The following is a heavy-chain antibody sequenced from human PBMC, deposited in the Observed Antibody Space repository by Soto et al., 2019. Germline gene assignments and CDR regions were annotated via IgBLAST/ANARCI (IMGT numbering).Heavy chain of an antibody. V-gene: IGHV4-39*01. Sequence: PSETLSLTCTVSGGSISSSSYYWGWIRQPPGKGLEWIGSIYYSGSTYYNPSLESRVTISVDTSKNQFSLKLSSVTAADTAVYYCTLRFLEWLPNYGMDVWGQGTTVTVSS. CDR1: GGSISSSSYY. CDR2: IYYSGST. J-gene: IGHJ6*02. CDR3: TLRFLEWLPNYGMDV. D-gene: IGHD3-3*01.